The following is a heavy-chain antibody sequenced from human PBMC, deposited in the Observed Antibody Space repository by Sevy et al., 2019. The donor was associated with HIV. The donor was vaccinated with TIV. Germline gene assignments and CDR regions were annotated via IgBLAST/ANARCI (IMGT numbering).Heavy chain of an antibody. V-gene: IGHV3-23*01. CDR2: ISGSGGST. J-gene: IGHJ6*02. Sequence: GGSLRLSCAASGFTFSSYAMSCVRQAPGKGLEWVSAISGSGGSTYYADSVKGRFTISRDNSKNTLYLQMNSLRAEDTAVYYCARGLLWFGELLNYYYGMDVWGQGTTVTVSS. CDR3: ARGLLWFGELLNYYYGMDV. D-gene: IGHD3-10*01. CDR1: GFTFSSYA.